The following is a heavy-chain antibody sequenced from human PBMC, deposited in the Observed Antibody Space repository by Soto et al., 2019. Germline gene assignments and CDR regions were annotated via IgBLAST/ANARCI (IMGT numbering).Heavy chain of an antibody. Sequence: SETLSLTCAVSGDSISRSYWWSWVRQFPGKGLEWIGEIYHSGSTIYSPSLQSRVTLSVDKSKNQFSLNLSSLTAADTAVYYCARDGEVASNLHWVDLWGQGTLVTVSS. J-gene: IGHJ5*02. D-gene: IGHD5-12*01. CDR1: GDSISRSYW. CDR2: IYHSGST. V-gene: IGHV4-4*02. CDR3: ARDGEVASNLHWVDL.